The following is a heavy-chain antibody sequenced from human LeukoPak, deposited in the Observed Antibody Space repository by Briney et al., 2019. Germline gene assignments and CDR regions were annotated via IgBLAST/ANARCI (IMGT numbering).Heavy chain of an antibody. CDR1: GGSISSSSHF. J-gene: IGHJ4*02. V-gene: IGHV4-39*01. CDR3: ARLDNWNGYYFDY. Sequence: SETLSLTCTVSGGSISSSSHFWGWIRQPPGKGLEWIGSIYYTGSTYYNSSLKSRLTISVDTSKNQFSLKLSSVTAADTPVFYCARLDNWNGYYFDYWGQGTLVTVFS. CDR2: IYYTGST. D-gene: IGHD1-20*01.